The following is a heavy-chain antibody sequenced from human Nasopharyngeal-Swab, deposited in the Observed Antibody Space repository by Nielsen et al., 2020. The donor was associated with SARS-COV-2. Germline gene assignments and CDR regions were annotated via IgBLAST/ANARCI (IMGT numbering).Heavy chain of an antibody. J-gene: IGHJ6*02. D-gene: IGHD2/OR15-2a*01. CDR2: ITATGGST. Sequence: ETLSLTCAASGFTFSNYAMGWVRQAPGKGLDWVSGITATGGSTYYADSVKGRFTISRDNSKNTLYLQMNSLRAEDTAVYYCAKDAEYYYNGMDVWGQGTTVTVSS. V-gene: IGHV3-23*01. CDR1: GFTFSNYA. CDR3: AKDAEYYYNGMDV.